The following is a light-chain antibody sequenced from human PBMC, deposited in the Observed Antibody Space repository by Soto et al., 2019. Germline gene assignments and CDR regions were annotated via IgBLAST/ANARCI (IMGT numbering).Light chain of an antibody. CDR1: QSISSW. Sequence: DIQMTQSPSTLSASVGDRVTITCRASQSISSWLAWYQQKPGKAPKLLIYKASSFESGVPSRFSGSESGTEFTLSISSLQPDDFATYYCQQYNSYSGTFGGGTKGEI. J-gene: IGKJ4*01. V-gene: IGKV1-5*03. CDR3: QQYNSYSGT. CDR2: KAS.